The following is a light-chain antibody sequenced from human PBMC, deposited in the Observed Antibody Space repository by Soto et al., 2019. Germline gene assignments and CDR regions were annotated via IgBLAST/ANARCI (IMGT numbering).Light chain of an antibody. CDR2: GSS. CDR3: QQSYSPFWT. V-gene: IGKV1-39*01. Sequence: DIQMTQSPSSLSASVGDRVTITCRASQSISTHLNWYQQKPGKAPKLLIYGSSSLQSGVPSRLSGSGSGTDFTLTISSLQPEDFATYHCQQSYSPFWTFGQGTKVEVQ. CDR1: QSISTH. J-gene: IGKJ1*01.